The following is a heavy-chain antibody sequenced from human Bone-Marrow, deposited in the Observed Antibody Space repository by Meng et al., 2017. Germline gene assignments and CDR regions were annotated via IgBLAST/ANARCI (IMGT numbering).Heavy chain of an antibody. CDR1: GYNFPDYY. D-gene: IGHD6-19*01. CDR2: INPKSGDT. Sequence: ASVKVSCKPSGYNFPDYYIHWVRRAPGQGLEWMGRINPKSGDTHYAQKFQARVTMTGDTSINTAYMELSGLRTDDTAMYYYASEEDISGAGKLFGDYWGQGTLVTVSS. V-gene: IGHV1-2*06. CDR3: ASEEDISGAGKLFGDY. J-gene: IGHJ4*02.